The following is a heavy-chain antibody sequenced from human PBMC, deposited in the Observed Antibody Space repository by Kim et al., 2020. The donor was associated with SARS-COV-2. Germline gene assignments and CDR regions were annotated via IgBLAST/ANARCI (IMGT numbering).Heavy chain of an antibody. J-gene: IGHJ4*02. CDR2: WYN. CDR3: ARGGVSFDY. Sequence: WYNDYAPSVKSRITINPDTSKNQFSLQLNSVTPEDTAVYYCARGGVSFDYWDQGTLVTVSS. V-gene: IGHV6-1*01. D-gene: IGHD3-10*01.